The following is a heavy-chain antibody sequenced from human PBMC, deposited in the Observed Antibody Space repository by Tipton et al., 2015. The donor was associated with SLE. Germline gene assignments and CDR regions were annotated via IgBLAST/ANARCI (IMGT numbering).Heavy chain of an antibody. D-gene: IGHD3-16*02. CDR1: GGSISSHY. V-gene: IGHV4-59*11. CDR2: IYYSGST. CDR3: ARVIMITFGGVIVIPGWFDP. J-gene: IGHJ5*02. Sequence: TLSLTCTVSGGSISSHYWSWIRQPPGKGLEWIGYIYYSGSTNYNPSLKSRVTISVDTSKNQFSLKLSSVTVADTAVYYCARVIMITFGGVIVIPGWFDPWGQGTLVTVSS.